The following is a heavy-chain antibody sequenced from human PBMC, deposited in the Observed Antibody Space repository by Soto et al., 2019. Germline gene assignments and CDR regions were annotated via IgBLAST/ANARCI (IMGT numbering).Heavy chain of an antibody. CDR2: IYYSGPT. CDR3: ARGYRHYAH. D-gene: IGHD4-4*01. CDR1: GGSVSRDSNF. Sequence: SETLSLTCTVSGGSVSRDSNFWSWIRQPPGKGLEWIGYIYYSGPTRYNPSLESRVTISIDSSKNQVSLNLTSVTAADTAVYYCARGYRHYAHWGRGTLVTVS. J-gene: IGHJ4*02. V-gene: IGHV4-61*01.